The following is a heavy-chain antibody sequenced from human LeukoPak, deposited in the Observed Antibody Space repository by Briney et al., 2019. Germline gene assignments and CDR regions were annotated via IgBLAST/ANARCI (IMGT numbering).Heavy chain of an antibody. CDR1: GDSVSNNSVA. CDR2: TYFRSKWFN. J-gene: IGHJ6*02. D-gene: IGHD2-21*01. V-gene: IGHV6-1*01. Sequence: SQSPSLTCAISGDSVSNNSVAWNWIRQSPSRGLEWLGRTYFRSKWFNDYAVSVRSRITITPDTSKNQFSLQLTSVTPEDTGVYFCARGATPRVRSIYYGMDVWGQGTTVTVSS. CDR3: ARGATPRVRSIYYGMDV.